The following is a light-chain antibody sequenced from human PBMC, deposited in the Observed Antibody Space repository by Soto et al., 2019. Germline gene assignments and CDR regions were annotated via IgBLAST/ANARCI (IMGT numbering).Light chain of an antibody. Sequence: QSALTQPASVSGSPGRSITISCTGTSSDIGGYDYVSWYQQYPGKAPKLMIYDVRNRPSGVSNRFSGSKSGNTASLTISGLQAEDEADYYCNSYTTSGTRVFGTGTKVTVL. CDR3: NSYTTSGTRV. V-gene: IGLV2-14*01. CDR2: DVR. J-gene: IGLJ1*01. CDR1: SSDIGGYDY.